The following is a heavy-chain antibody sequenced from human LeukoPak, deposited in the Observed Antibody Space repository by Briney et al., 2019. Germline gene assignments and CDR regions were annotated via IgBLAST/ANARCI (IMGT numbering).Heavy chain of an antibody. D-gene: IGHD3-22*01. V-gene: IGHV4-59*01. CDR2: IHYSGTT. Sequence: SETLSLTCTVSGGSFTTYWSWIRQPPGKGLEWIGSIHYSGTTNYNPSLKSRVTISVDTSKNQFSLKLSSVTAADTAVYYCARAHYDSSGYGNWFDPWGQGTLVTVSS. CDR3: ARAHYDSSGYGNWFDP. J-gene: IGHJ5*02. CDR1: GGSFTTY.